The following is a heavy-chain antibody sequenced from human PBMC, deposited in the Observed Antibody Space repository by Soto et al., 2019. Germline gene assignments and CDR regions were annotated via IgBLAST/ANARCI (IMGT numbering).Heavy chain of an antibody. V-gene: IGHV5-10-1*01. Sequence: GESLKISCKGSGYSFTSYWTSWVRQMPGKGLEWMGRIDPSDSYTNYSPSFQGHVTISADKSISTAYLQWSSLKASDTAMYYCARPAGPYYYYYGMDVWGQGTTVTVSS. D-gene: IGHD2-2*01. CDR3: ARPAGPYYYYYGMDV. CDR1: GYSFTSYW. CDR2: IDPSDSYT. J-gene: IGHJ6*02.